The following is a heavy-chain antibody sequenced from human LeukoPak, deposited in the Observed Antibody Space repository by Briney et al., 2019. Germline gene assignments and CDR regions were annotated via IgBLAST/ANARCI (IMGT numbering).Heavy chain of an antibody. J-gene: IGHJ4*02. D-gene: IGHD3-22*01. CDR1: GFTFSDFY. CDR2: ISSSGSTI. CDR3: AKDPWGYYYDSSGYKPTPY. Sequence: PGGSLRLSCAASGFTFSDFYMSWIRQAPGKGLEWVSYISSSGSTIYYADSVKGRFTISRDNAKNSLYLQMNSLRAEDTAVYYCAKDPWGYYYDSSGYKPTPYWGQGTLVTVSS. V-gene: IGHV3-11*01.